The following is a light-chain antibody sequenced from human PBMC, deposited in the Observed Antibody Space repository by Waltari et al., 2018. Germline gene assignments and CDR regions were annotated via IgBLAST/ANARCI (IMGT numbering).Light chain of an antibody. J-gene: IGKJ1*01. CDR3: MQATHFPRT. CDR1: QSLVHSDGHIY. V-gene: IGKV2-24*01. Sequence: IVLTQTPLSSPVSLGQLASISCRSSQSLVHSDGHIYLNWLHQRPGQPPRLLIYKIFNRFSGVSDRFSGSGAGTDFTLKISRVEADDVGVYYCMQATHFPRTFGQGTRVEIK. CDR2: KIF.